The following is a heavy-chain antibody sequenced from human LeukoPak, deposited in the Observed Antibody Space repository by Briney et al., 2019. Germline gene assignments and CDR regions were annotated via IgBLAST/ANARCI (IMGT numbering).Heavy chain of an antibody. J-gene: IGHJ3*02. D-gene: IGHD1-1*01. CDR2: TYYRSKRYN. CDR1: GDTVSSNGAA. Sequence: SQTLSLICAISGDTVSSNGAAWNWIRQSPSRGLEWLGRTYYRSKRYNDYAVSVRGRITISPDTSKNQLSLHLTSVTPEDTAVYYCARDGQLGLDALDIWGQGTLVSVSS. V-gene: IGHV6-1*01. CDR3: ARDGQLGLDALDI.